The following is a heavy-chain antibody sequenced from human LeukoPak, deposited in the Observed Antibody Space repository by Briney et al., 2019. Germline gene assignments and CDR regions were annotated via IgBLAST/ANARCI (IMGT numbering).Heavy chain of an antibody. V-gene: IGHV4-4*02. D-gene: IGHD5-18*01. CDR2: IYHTGST. J-gene: IGHJ3*02. CDR3: ATSGYSYAFDI. Sequence: PSGTLSLTCAVSDGSISISNWWSWVRQPPGKGLEWIGEIYHTGSTNYNPSLRSRVTISVDMSKTHFSLEMSSVTAADTAVYFCATSGYSYAFDIWGPGTMVTVSS. CDR1: DGSISISNW.